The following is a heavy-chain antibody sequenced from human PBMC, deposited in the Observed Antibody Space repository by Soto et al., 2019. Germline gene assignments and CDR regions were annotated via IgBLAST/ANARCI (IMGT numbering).Heavy chain of an antibody. D-gene: IGHD3-3*01. V-gene: IGHV1-69*01. J-gene: IGHJ3*02. CDR2: IIPIFGTA. CDR1: GGTFSTYA. Sequence: QVQLVQSGAEVKKPGSSVKVSCKASGGTFSTYAISWVRQAPGQGLEWMGGIIPIFGTAKYAQKFQGRVTITADESTRTEYMELSSLRSVDTAVYYCARELFGVSISGGIDAFDIWGQGTMVTVSS. CDR3: ARELFGVSISGGIDAFDI.